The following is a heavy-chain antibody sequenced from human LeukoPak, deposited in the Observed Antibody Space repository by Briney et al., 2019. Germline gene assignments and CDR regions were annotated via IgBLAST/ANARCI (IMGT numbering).Heavy chain of an antibody. J-gene: IGHJ5*02. V-gene: IGHV1-46*01. Sequence: AAVKVSCKASGYTFTSYFIHWVRRAPGQGPEWVGIVHPSGGSTSYAEKFQGRVTMTSDTSTSTVYMELSSLRSEDTAVYYCAREVQDILTVYPFLDPWGQGTLVTVSS. CDR2: VHPSGGST. CDR1: GYTFTSYF. D-gene: IGHD3-9*01. CDR3: AREVQDILTVYPFLDP.